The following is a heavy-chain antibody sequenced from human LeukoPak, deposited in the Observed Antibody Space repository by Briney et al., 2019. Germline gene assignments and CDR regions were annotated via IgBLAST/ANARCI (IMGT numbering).Heavy chain of an antibody. CDR1: GYTFTSHY. CDR2: INPSGGSI. Sequence: ASVKVSCKASGYTFTSHYMHWVRQAPGQGLEWITIINPSGGSISYAQKFQGRVTMTRDTSTSTVYMELSSLRSEDTAVYYCARDPRPSYESGGYYYPGDYWGQGTLVTVSS. D-gene: IGHD3-22*01. CDR3: ARDPRPSYESGGYYYPGDY. V-gene: IGHV1-46*01. J-gene: IGHJ4*02.